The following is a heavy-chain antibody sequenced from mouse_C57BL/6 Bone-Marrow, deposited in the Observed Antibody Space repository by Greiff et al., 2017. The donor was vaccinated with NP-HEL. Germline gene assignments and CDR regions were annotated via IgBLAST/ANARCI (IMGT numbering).Heavy chain of an antibody. CDR1: GFNIKDDY. V-gene: IGHV14-4*01. CDR3: SPARYYGSSYRYFDV. D-gene: IGHD1-1*01. J-gene: IGHJ1*03. Sequence: DVKLVESGAELVRPGASVKLSCTASGFNIKDDYMHWVKQRPEQGLEWIGWIDPDNGDTEYASKFPGKATITADTSSHTAYLQLSSLTSEDAAVYYCSPARYYGSSYRYFDVWGTGTTVTVSA. CDR2: IDPDNGDT.